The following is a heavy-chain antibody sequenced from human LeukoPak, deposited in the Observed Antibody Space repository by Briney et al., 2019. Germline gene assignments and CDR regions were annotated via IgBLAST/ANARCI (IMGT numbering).Heavy chain of an antibody. CDR1: GYSISSGYY. D-gene: IGHD3-22*01. CDR3: ARNHYYDSSGYYLGEYDY. J-gene: IGHJ4*02. Sequence: PSETLSLTCAVSGYSISSGYYWGWIRQPPGKGLEWIGSIYHSGSTYYNPSLKSRVTISVDTSKNQFSLKLSSVTAADTAVYYCARNHYYDSSGYYLGEYDYWGQGTLVTVPS. V-gene: IGHV4-38-2*01. CDR2: IYHSGST.